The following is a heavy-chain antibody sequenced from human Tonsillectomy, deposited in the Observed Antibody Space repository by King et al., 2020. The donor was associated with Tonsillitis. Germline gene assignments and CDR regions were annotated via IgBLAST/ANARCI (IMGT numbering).Heavy chain of an antibody. CDR2: ISYDGSNK. V-gene: IGHV3-30*01. CDR3: ARDDGLVVVAATVDY. D-gene: IGHD2-15*01. CDR1: GFTFSSYA. J-gene: IGHJ4*02. Sequence: VQLVESGGGVVQPGRSLRLSCAASGFTFSSYAMLWVRQAPGKGLEWVAVISYDGSNKYYADSVKGRFTISRDNSKNTLYLQMNSLRAEDTAVYYCARDDGLVVVAATVDYWGQGTLVTVSS.